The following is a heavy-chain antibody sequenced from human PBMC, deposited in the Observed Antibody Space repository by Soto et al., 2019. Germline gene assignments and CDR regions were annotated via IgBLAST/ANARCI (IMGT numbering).Heavy chain of an antibody. CDR1: GFTFSSYG. D-gene: IGHD5-12*01. CDR2: IWYDGSNK. J-gene: IGHJ3*02. CDR3: ARTKGHSGYDYADAFDI. V-gene: IGHV3-33*01. Sequence: GGSLRLSCAASGFTFSSYGMHWVRQAPGKGLEWVAVIWYDGSNKYYADSVKGRFTISRDNSKNTLYLQMNSLRAEDTAVYYCARTKGHSGYDYADAFDIWGQGTMVTVSS.